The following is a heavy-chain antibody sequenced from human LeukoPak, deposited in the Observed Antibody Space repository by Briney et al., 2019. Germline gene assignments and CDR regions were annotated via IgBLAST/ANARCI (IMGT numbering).Heavy chain of an antibody. CDR1: GGSISSYY. CDR2: IYYSGST. Sequence: SETLSLTCTVSGGSISSYYWSWIRQPPGKGLEWIGYIYYSGSTNYNPSLKSRVTISVDTSKNQFSLKLSSVTAADTVVYYCARGDLKVVYDSRSGFDYWAREPWSPSPQ. D-gene: IGHD3-22*01. CDR3: ARGDLKVVYDSRSGFDY. J-gene: IGHJ4*02. V-gene: IGHV4-59*01.